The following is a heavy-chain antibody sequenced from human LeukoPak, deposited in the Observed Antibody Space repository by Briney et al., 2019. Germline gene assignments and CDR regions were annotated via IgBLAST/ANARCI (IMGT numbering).Heavy chain of an antibody. CDR2: IIPIFGTA. CDR3: ARGPFKGYCGGDCYALRYYYYYMDV. CDR1: GGTFSSYA. Sequence: SVKVSCKVSGGTFSSYAISWVRQAPGQGLEWMGGIIPIFGTANYAQKFQGRVTITTDESTSTAYMELSSLRSEDTAVYYCARGPFKGYCGGDCYALRYYYYYMDVWGKGTTVTVSS. D-gene: IGHD2-21*02. V-gene: IGHV1-69*05. J-gene: IGHJ6*03.